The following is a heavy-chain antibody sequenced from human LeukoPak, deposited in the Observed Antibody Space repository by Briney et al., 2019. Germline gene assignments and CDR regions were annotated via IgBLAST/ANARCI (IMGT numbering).Heavy chain of an antibody. Sequence: ASVKVSCKASGYTFTSYYMHWVRQAPGQGLEWMVIINPSGGSTSYAQKFQGRVTMTRDMSTSTVYMELSSLRSEDTAVYYCAREARSSGWYGSFEDWFDPWGQGTLVTVSS. V-gene: IGHV1-46*01. D-gene: IGHD6-19*01. CDR2: INPSGGST. J-gene: IGHJ5*02. CDR3: AREARSSGWYGSFEDWFDP. CDR1: GYTFTSYY.